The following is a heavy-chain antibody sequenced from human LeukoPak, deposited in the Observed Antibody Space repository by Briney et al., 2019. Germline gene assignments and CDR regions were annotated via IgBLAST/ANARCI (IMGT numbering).Heavy chain of an antibody. J-gene: IGHJ5*02. Sequence: GGSLRLSCAASGFTFSSYSMNWVRQAPGKGLEWVSYISSSSSTIYYADSVKGRFTISRDNAKNSLYLQMNSLRAEDTAVYYCARDLSVIRDRLPGGFDPWGQGTLVTVSS. CDR2: ISSSSSTI. V-gene: IGHV3-48*04. CDR3: ARDLSVIRDRLPGGFDP. CDR1: GFTFSSYS. D-gene: IGHD5-12*01.